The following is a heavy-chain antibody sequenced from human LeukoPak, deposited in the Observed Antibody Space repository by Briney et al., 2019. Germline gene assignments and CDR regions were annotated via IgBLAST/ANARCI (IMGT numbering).Heavy chain of an antibody. Sequence: SVKVSCKTSGGTFNSYAISWVRQAPGQGLEWMGGITAIFRTTNYAQKFQGRVTITADESMSTVYMELSSLRSEDTAVYYCARHSGYHSTMYLDYWGQGSLVTVSS. CDR1: GGTFNSYA. CDR2: ITAIFRTT. D-gene: IGHD3-22*01. V-gene: IGHV1-69*13. J-gene: IGHJ4*02. CDR3: ARHSGYHSTMYLDY.